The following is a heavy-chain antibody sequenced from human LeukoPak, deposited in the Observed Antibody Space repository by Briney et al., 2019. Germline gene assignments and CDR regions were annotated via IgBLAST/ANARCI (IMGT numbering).Heavy chain of an antibody. Sequence: GGSLRLSCAASGFTFSDYYISWIRQAPGKGLEWVSYISSSGSSIYYADSVKGRFTISRDNSKNSLYLQMNSLRAEDTALYYCAKDIRGSTSWYGLDYWGQGTLVTVSS. D-gene: IGHD6-13*01. CDR1: GFTFSDYY. V-gene: IGHV3-11*01. CDR3: AKDIRGSTSWYGLDY. CDR2: ISSSGSSI. J-gene: IGHJ4*02.